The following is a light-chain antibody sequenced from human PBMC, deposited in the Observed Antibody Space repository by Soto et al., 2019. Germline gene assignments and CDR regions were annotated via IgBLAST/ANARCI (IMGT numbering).Light chain of an antibody. J-gene: IGKJ1*01. CDR2: KAS. Sequence: DIQMTQSPSTLSAYVGDRVTITCRASQSISSWLAWYQQKPGKAPKLLIYKASSLESGVPSRFSGSGSGTEFILTISSLQPDDVATYYCQQYSGYSRTFGQGTKVDIK. CDR1: QSISSW. V-gene: IGKV1-5*03. CDR3: QQYSGYSRT.